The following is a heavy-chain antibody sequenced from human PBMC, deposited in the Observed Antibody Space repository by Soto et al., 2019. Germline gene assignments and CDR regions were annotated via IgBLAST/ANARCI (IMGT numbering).Heavy chain of an antibody. Sequence: GGSLRLSCAASGFTFSSYAMSWVRQAPGKGLECVSAISGSGGSTYYADSVKGRFTISRDNSKNTLYLQMNSLRAEDTAVYYYAKGTQLITMVRGVINYYMDVWGKGTTVTVSS. CDR3: AKGTQLITMVRGVINYYMDV. V-gene: IGHV3-23*01. D-gene: IGHD3-10*01. J-gene: IGHJ6*03. CDR2: ISGSGGST. CDR1: GFTFSSYA.